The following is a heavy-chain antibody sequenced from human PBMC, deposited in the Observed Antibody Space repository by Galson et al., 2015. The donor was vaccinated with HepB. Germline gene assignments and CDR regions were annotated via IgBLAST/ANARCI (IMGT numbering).Heavy chain of an antibody. V-gene: IGHV1-69*13. D-gene: IGHD6-19*01. Sequence: SVKVSCKASGGTFSSYAISWVRQAPGQGLEWMGGIIPIFGTANYAQKFQGRVTITADESTSTAYMELSSLRSEDTAVYYCARSRIAVAGTGAQDYWGQGTLVTVSS. J-gene: IGHJ4*02. CDR3: ARSRIAVAGTGAQDY. CDR1: GGTFSSYA. CDR2: IIPIFGTA.